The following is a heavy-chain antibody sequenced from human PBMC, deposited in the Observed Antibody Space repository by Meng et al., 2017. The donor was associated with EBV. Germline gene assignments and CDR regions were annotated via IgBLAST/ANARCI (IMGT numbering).Heavy chain of an antibody. CDR3: ASESGRGFTPDY. V-gene: IGHV1-69*01. J-gene: IGHJ4*02. D-gene: IGHD3-10*01. CDR2: LIPMYGAP. Sequence: QVQLHKCGAEVKKPGSSVKVSCRTSGGTFRSDAVSWVRQAPGQGLEWMGGLIPMYGAPHYAQKFQDRVTIIADESTSTHSMELNNLRSEDTAMYYCASESGRGFTPDYWGQGTLVTVSS. CDR1: GGTFRSDA.